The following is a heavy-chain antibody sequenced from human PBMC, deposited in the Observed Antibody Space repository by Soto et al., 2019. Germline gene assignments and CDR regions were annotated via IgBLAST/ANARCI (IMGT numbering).Heavy chain of an antibody. CDR2: IHSGGDT. CDR3: ARSRTGTTYGGMDV. J-gene: IGHJ6*02. CDR1: GFAVSSNY. V-gene: IGHV3-66*01. D-gene: IGHD1-7*01. Sequence: EVQLVESGGDLVQPGGSLRLSCAASGFAVSSNYMTWVRQAPGKGLEWVSVIHSGGDTQYADSVRGRFTISRDNSKNTLYLQMNSLRAEDTAVYYCARSRTGTTYGGMDVWGQGTTVTVSS.